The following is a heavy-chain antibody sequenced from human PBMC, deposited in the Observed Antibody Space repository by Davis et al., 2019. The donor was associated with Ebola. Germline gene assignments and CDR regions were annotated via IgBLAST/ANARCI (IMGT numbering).Heavy chain of an antibody. CDR3: ARDRLWFGELSLDYMDV. CDR1: GFTFSSYG. Sequence: GESLKISCAASGFTFSSYGMHWVRQAPGKGLEWVAVIWYDGSNKYYADSVKGRFTISRDNSKNTLYLQMNSLRAEDTAVYYCARDRLWFGELSLDYMDVWGKGTTVTVSS. J-gene: IGHJ6*03. D-gene: IGHD3-10*01. V-gene: IGHV3-33*01. CDR2: IWYDGSNK.